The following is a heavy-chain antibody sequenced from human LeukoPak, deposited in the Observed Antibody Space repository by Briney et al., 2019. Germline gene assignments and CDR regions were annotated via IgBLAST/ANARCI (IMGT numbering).Heavy chain of an antibody. J-gene: IGHJ4*02. D-gene: IGHD5-12*01. CDR1: EFTFSSYA. Sequence: HAGGSLRLSCAASEFTFSSYAMHWVRQAPGKGLEWVAVISYDGSNKYYADSVKGRFTISRDNSKNTLYLQMNSLRAEDTAVYYCARDPVGGYSGYVLDYWGQGTLVTVSS. CDR2: ISYDGSNK. V-gene: IGHV3-30-3*01. CDR3: ARDPVGGYSGYVLDY.